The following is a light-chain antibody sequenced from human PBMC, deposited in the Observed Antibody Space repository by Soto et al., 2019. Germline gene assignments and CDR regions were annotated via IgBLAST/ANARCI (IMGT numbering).Light chain of an antibody. Sequence: DIQLTQSPPTLSASVGDRVTITCRASQSIRYYLAWYQQRPGKAPKLLIYGASSLQSGVPSRFSGSGSGTEFTLTISSLQPDDFATYFCQHHNSYSQTFGQGTKVDIK. CDR2: GAS. CDR1: QSIRYY. V-gene: IGKV1-5*01. CDR3: QHHNSYSQT. J-gene: IGKJ1*01.